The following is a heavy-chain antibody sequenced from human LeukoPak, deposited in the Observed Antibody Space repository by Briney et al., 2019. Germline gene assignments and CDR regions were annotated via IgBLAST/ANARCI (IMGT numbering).Heavy chain of an antibody. J-gene: IGHJ4*02. CDR3: AKGSLIRGGTLFDY. V-gene: IGHV3-7*03. CDR1: GFTFSSYW. D-gene: IGHD1-26*01. Sequence: PGGSLRLSCAASGFTFSSYWMSWVRQAPGKGLEWVANIKHDGSEKYYVDSVKGRFTISRDNAKNSLYLQMNSLRAEDTAVYYCAKGSLIRGGTLFDYWGQGTLVTVSS. CDR2: IKHDGSEK.